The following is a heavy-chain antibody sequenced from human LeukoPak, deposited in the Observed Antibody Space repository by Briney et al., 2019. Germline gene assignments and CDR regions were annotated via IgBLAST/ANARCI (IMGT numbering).Heavy chain of an antibody. V-gene: IGHV3-7*01. CDR3: ARDHRGIFSPFDY. CDR2: IKQDGSEK. CDR1: GFTFSNYW. J-gene: IGHJ4*02. Sequence: GGSLRLSCAASGFTFSNYWMSWVRQAPGKGLEWVANIKQDGSEKYYVDSVKGRFIISRDNAKNSLYLQMNSLRAEDTAVYYCARDHRGIFSPFDYWGQGTLVTVSS.